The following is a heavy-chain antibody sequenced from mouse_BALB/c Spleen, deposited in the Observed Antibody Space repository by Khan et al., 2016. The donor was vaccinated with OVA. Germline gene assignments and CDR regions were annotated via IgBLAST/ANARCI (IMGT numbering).Heavy chain of an antibody. CDR3: SRGNWQSYYFDY. Sequence: VQLQQSGPELLKPGASVRMSCKASGYIFTGYIMHWVKQKPGQGLEWIGYINPYNGATKYNEDFKGKATLTSDKSSSTAYMEFSSLTSEDSAVYYCSRGNWQSYYFDYWAKAPLSQSPQ. J-gene: IGHJ2*01. CDR2: INPYNGAT. CDR1: GYIFTGYI. D-gene: IGHD4-1*01. V-gene: IGHV1S136*01.